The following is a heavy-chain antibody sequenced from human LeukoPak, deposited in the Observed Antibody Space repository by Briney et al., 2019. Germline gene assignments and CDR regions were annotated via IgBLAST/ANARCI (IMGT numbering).Heavy chain of an antibody. CDR2: IRYDGSNK. CDR3: AKPLHTRYYGGSYYYMDV. Sequence: PGGALRLSCAASGFTFSSYGMHWVRQAPGKGLEWVAFIRYDGSNKYYADSVKGRFTISRDNSKNTLYLQMNSLSAEDTAVYYCAKPLHTRYYGGSYYYMDVRGKGTTVSISS. J-gene: IGHJ6*03. V-gene: IGHV3-30*02. CDR1: GFTFSSYG. D-gene: IGHD2/OR15-2a*01.